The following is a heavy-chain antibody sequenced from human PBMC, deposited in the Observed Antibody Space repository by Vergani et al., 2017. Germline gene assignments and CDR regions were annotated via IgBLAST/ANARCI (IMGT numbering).Heavy chain of an antibody. J-gene: IGHJ4*02. Sequence: QVQLQQWGAGLLKPSETLSLTCAVYGGSFSGYYWSWIRQPPGKGLEWIGEINHSGSTNYNPSLKSRVTISVDTSKNQFSLKLSSVTAADTAVYYCAKSDSSGWQGDFDYWGQGTLVTVSS. CDR2: INHSGST. V-gene: IGHV4-34*01. CDR3: AKSDSSGWQGDFDY. D-gene: IGHD6-19*01. CDR1: GGSFSGYY.